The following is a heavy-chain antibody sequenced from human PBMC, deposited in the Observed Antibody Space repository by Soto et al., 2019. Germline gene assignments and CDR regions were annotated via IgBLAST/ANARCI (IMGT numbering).Heavy chain of an antibody. D-gene: IGHD3-3*01. J-gene: IGHJ5*02. CDR3: ARDSNYDFWSGYLNWFDP. Sequence: PSETLSLTCTVSGGSVSSGSYYWSWIRQPPGKGLEWIGYIYYSGSTNYNPSLKSRVTISVDTSKNQFSLKLSSVTAADTAVYYCARDSNYDFWSGYLNWFDPWGQGTLVTVSS. V-gene: IGHV4-61*01. CDR1: GGSVSSGSYY. CDR2: IYYSGST.